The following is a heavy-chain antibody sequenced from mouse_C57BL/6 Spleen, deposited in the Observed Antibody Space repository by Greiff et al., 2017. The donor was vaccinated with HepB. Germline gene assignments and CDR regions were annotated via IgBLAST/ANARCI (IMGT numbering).Heavy chain of an antibody. CDR1: GYTFTDYY. D-gene: IGHD2-4*01. CDR3: AREGIYYDYDMDYAMDY. J-gene: IGHJ4*01. Sequence: QVQLQQSGAELVRPGASVKLSCKASGYTFTDYYINWVKQRPGQGLEWIARIYPGSGNTYYNEKFKGKATLTAEKSSSTAYMQLSSLTSEDSAVYFCAREGIYYDYDMDYAMDYWGQGTSVTVSS. CDR2: IYPGSGNT. V-gene: IGHV1-76*01.